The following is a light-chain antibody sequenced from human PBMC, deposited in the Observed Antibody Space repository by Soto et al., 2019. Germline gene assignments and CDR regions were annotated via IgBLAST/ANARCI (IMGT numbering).Light chain of an antibody. CDR2: GAS. J-gene: IGKJ5*01. CDR3: QQYGXSPPIT. Sequence: EIVLTQSPGTLSLSPGERATLSCRASQSVSSRYLTWYQQKPGQAPRLLIYGASSRATGIPDRFSGSGSGTXXXXXXXXXXXXDFXXXSCQQYGXSPPITFGQGTRLEIK. CDR1: QSVSSRY. V-gene: IGKV3-20*01.